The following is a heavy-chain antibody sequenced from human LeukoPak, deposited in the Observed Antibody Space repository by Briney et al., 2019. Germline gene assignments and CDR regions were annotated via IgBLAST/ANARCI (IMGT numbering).Heavy chain of an antibody. Sequence: ASVKVSCKASGYTFTSYYMHWVRQAPGQGLEWMGIINPSGGSTSYAQKFQGRVTMTRDTSTGTVYMELSSLRSEDTAVYYCATRVRGVIAAGNYYYYYMDVWGKGTTVTVSS. CDR2: INPSGGST. J-gene: IGHJ6*03. CDR3: ATRVRGVIAAGNYYYYYMDV. D-gene: IGHD3-10*01. V-gene: IGHV1-46*03. CDR1: GYTFTSYY.